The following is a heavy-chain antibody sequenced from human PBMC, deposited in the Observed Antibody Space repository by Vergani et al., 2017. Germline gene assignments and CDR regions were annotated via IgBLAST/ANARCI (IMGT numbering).Heavy chain of an antibody. CDR3: ARGGSGNTYYFDY. CDR2: VKWNGDSS. V-gene: IGHV3-20*04. Sequence: EVQLVESGGGVVRPGGSLRLSCAASGFTFGDYDMNWVRQAPGKGREWVSRVKWNGDSSVYADSVKGRFTISRDNAKNSLCLQMTSLRAEDTAFYYCARGGSGNTYYFDYWGRGGLVTVSS. J-gene: IGHJ4*02. D-gene: IGHD3-10*01. CDR1: GFTFGDYD.